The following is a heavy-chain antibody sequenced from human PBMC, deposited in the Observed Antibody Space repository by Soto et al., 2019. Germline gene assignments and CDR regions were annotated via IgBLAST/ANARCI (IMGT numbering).Heavy chain of an antibody. V-gene: IGHV5-51*01. Sequence: GESLKISCKGSGYSFTSYWIGWVRQMPGKGLEWMGIIYPGDSVTRYSPSFQGQVTISADKSISTAYLQWSSLKASDTAMYYCARISRYCGGDCYAPGWFDPWGQGTLVTVSS. J-gene: IGHJ5*02. CDR1: GYSFTSYW. CDR2: IYPGDSVT. CDR3: ARISRYCGGDCYAPGWFDP. D-gene: IGHD2-21*02.